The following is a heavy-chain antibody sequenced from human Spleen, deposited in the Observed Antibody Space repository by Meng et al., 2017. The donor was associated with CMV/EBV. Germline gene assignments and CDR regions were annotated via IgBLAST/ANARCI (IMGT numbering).Heavy chain of an antibody. CDR1: GYTFTDYY. V-gene: IGHV1-2*02. Sequence: ASVKVSCKASGYTFTDYYMYWVRQAPGQGPEWMGWINPNSGGTKYAQKFQGRVTMTRDTSMSTAYMELSRLRSDDTAVYYCERPLSYDSSGSLEGDLWGQGTMVTVSS. CDR2: INPNSGGT. D-gene: IGHD3-22*01. CDR3: ERPLSYDSSGSLEGDL. J-gene: IGHJ3*01.